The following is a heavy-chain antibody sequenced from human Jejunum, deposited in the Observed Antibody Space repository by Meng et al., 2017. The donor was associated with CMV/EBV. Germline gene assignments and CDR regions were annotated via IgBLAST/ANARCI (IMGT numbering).Heavy chain of an antibody. D-gene: IGHD4-11*01. V-gene: IGHV3-21*01. CDR3: ARDNDFTNSY. CDR1: GFSFSGSS. CDR2: INSDSRYI. J-gene: IGHJ4*02. Sequence: SCTASGFSFSGSSMNWVRQAPGKGLEWVSSINSDSRYIYYADSVKGRFTISRDSAKNSLYLQMESLRAEDTAVYYCARDNDFTNSYWGQGTLVTVSS.